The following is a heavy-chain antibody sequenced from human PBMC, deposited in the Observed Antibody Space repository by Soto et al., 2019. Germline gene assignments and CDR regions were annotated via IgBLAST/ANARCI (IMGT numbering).Heavy chain of an antibody. V-gene: IGHV3-74*01. Sequence: GGSLRLSCAASGFTFSSYWMHWVRQAPGKGLVWVSRINSDGSSTSYADSVKGRFTISRDNAKNTLYLQMNSLRAEDTAVYYCAREGRRPPLYYYGMDVWGQGTTVTVSS. CDR1: GFTFSSYW. J-gene: IGHJ6*02. CDR3: AREGRRPPLYYYGMDV. CDR2: INSDGSST.